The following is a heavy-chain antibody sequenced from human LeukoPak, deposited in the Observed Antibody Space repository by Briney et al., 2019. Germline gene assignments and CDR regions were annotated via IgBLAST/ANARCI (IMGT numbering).Heavy chain of an antibody. D-gene: IGHD2-15*01. V-gene: IGHV3-21*01. J-gene: IGHJ6*03. CDR3: ATLVAATSAPEAHYYDMDV. Sequence: GGSLRLSCAASGFTFSSYSMNWVRQGPGKGLECVSSISSSSSYIYYADSVKGRFTISRDNAKNSLYLQMNSLRAEDTAVYYCATLVAATSAPEAHYYDMDVWGKGTTVTVSS. CDR1: GFTFSSYS. CDR2: ISSSSSYI.